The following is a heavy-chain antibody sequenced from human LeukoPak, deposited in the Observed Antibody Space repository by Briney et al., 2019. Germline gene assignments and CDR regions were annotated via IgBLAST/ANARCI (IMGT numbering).Heavy chain of an antibody. CDR3: AKLDGDPPGVGY. CDR1: DFPFSGYG. Sequence: GGSLRLSCATFDFPFSGYGMHWVRQAPGKGLEWVSAISGSGGSTYYADSVKGRFTISRDNSKNTLYLQMNSLRAEDTAVYYCAKLDGDPPGVGYWGQGTLVTVSS. V-gene: IGHV3-23*01. J-gene: IGHJ4*02. CDR2: ISGSGGST. D-gene: IGHD4-17*01.